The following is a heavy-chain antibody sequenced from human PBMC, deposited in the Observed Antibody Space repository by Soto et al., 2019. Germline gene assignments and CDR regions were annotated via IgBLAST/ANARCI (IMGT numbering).Heavy chain of an antibody. Sequence: KTSETLSLTCTVSGGAINNYYWIWIRQPPGKGLEWIGYIFYIGSTNYNPSLKSRVTISLDTSKTQFSLKLSSVTAADTAVYYCATVYDFPSWGHGIRVTVS. CDR3: ATVYDFPS. D-gene: IGHD3-16*01. V-gene: IGHV4-59*13. CDR2: IFYIGST. CDR1: GGAINNYY. J-gene: IGHJ5*01.